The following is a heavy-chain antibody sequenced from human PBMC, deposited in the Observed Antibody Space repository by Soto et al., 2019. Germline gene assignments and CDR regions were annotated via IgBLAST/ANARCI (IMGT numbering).Heavy chain of an antibody. Sequence: PGGSLRLSCAASGFTFSSYSMNWVRQAPGKGLEWVSSISSSSYIYYADSVKGRFTISRDNAKNSLYLQMNSLRAEDTAVYYCARDRGSYYSGRAFDIWGQGTMVTVSS. V-gene: IGHV3-21*01. CDR1: GFTFSSYS. CDR2: ISSSSYI. J-gene: IGHJ3*02. D-gene: IGHD3-10*01. CDR3: ARDRGSYYSGRAFDI.